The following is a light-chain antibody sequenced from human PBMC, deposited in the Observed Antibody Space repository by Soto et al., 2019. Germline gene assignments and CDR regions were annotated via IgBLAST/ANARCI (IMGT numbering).Light chain of an antibody. CDR3: SSYTSSDTTYV. Sequence: QSALTQPASVSGSPGQSITISCTGTSSDVGDYKYVSWYQQHPDKAPKLIIFVNSNRPSGVSNRFSGSKSGNTASLTISGLQAEDEADYYCSSYTSSDTTYVFGTGTKLTVL. V-gene: IGLV2-14*01. CDR1: SSDVGDYKY. CDR2: VNS. J-gene: IGLJ1*01.